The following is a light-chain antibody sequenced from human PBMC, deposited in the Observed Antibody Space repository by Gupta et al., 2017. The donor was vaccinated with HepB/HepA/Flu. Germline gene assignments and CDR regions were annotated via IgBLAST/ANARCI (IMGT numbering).Light chain of an antibody. CDR3: QQYGSSPPMCS. V-gene: IGKV3-20*01. CDR1: QSVSSSY. CDR2: GAS. Sequence: DIVLTQSPGTLSLSPGESATLSCRASQSVSSSYLAWYQQKPGQAPRLLIYGASSRATGIPDRFSGSGSGTDFTLTISRLEPEDFAVYYCQQYGSSPPMCSFGQGTKLEIK. J-gene: IGKJ2*04.